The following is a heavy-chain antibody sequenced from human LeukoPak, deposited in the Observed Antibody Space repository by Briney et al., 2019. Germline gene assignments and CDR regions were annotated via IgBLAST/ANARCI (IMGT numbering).Heavy chain of an antibody. CDR1: GFTFRTYG. J-gene: IGHJ6*03. CDR3: AKGAGYGDLGYFYYMDV. CDR2: VRYDGSGK. Sequence: GGSLRLSCAASGFTFRTYGMHWVRQAPGKGLEGVAFVRYDGSGKYYVDSVKGRFTISRDNSRNTLYLQMNSLRAEDTAVYYCAKGAGYGDLGYFYYMDVWGKGTTVTVSS. D-gene: IGHD4-17*01. V-gene: IGHV3-30*02.